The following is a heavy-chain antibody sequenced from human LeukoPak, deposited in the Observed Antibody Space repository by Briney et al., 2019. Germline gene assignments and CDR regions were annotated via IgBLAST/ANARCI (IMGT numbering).Heavy chain of an antibody. CDR3: ARELSGTTSYFFDY. J-gene: IGHJ4*02. CDR2: ISTSGNTR. D-gene: IGHD1-7*01. V-gene: IGHV3-48*03. Sequence: PGGSLRLSCAASGFTFSSYEMNWVRQAPEKGLEWVSYISTSGNTRYYADSVKGRFTISRDNAKNSLYLQMNSLRVEDTAVYYCARELSGTTSYFFDYWGQGTLVTVSS. CDR1: GFTFSSYE.